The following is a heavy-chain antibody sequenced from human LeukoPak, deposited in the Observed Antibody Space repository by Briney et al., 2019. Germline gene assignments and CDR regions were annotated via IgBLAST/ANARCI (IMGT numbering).Heavy chain of an antibody. J-gene: IGHJ4*02. CDR3: AKDRQYCRGGSCYNYLDY. D-gene: IGHD2-15*01. Sequence: PGGSLRLSCAASGFNFDSFGMHWVRQAPGKGLEWVAFIRYDGSGKKYADSVRGRFTISRDDSKNMLYVQMSSLRAEDTAMYYCAKDRQYCRGGSCYNYLDYWGQGTLVIVSS. CDR1: GFNFDSFG. V-gene: IGHV3-30*02. CDR2: IRYDGSGK.